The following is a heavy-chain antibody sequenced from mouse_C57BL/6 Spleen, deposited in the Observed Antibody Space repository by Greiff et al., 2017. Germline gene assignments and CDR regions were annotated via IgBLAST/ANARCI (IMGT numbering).Heavy chain of an antibody. D-gene: IGHD2-4*01. V-gene: IGHV5-17*01. J-gene: IGHJ4*01. CDR1: GFTFSDYG. CDR3: SRGGLPYYYAMDY. Sequence: DVQLVESGGGLVKPGGSLKLSCAASGFTFSDYGMHWVRQAPEKGLEWVAYISSGSSTIYYADTVKGRFTISRDNAKNTLFLQMTSLRSEDTAMYYCSRGGLPYYYAMDYWGQGTSVTVSS. CDR2: ISSGSSTI.